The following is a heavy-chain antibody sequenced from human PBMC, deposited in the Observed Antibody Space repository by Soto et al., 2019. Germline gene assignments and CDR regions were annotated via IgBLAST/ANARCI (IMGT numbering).Heavy chain of an antibody. CDR2: IYYSGST. CDR3: ARDRGIAAAGTRENGAYYCYGMDV. D-gene: IGHD6-13*01. CDR1: GGSISSGDYY. Sequence: QVQLQESGPGLVKPSQTLSLTCTVSGGSISSGDYYWSWIRQPPGKGLEWIGYIYYSGSTYYNPSLKSRVTISVDTSKNQFSLKLSSVTAADTAVYYCARDRGIAAAGTRENGAYYCYGMDVWGQGTTVTVSS. V-gene: IGHV4-30-4*01. J-gene: IGHJ6*02.